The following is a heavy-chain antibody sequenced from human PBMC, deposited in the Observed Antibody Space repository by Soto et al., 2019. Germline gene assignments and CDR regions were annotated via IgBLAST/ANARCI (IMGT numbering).Heavy chain of an antibody. J-gene: IGHJ4*02. CDR1: GFTFSDYY. CDR3: ARDWSYDSPYFDY. CDR2: ISSSSSYT. Sequence: QVQLVESGGGLVKPGGSLRLSCAASGFTFSDYYMSWIRQAPGKGLEWVSYISSSSSYTNYADSVKGRFTISRDNAKNSLYRQMNSLRAEDTAVYYCARDWSYDSPYFDYWGQGTLVTVSS. V-gene: IGHV3-11*05. D-gene: IGHD3-22*01.